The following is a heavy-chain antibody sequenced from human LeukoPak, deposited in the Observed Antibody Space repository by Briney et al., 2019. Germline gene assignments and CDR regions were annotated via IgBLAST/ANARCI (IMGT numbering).Heavy chain of an antibody. J-gene: IGHJ4*02. Sequence: GGSLRLSCAASGFTFSSYGMHWVRQAPGKGLEWVAFIRYDGSNKYYADSVKGRFTISRDNSKNTLYLQMNSLRAEDTAVYYCAKDKKLWPPNGFVYWGQGTLVTVCS. D-gene: IGHD5-18*01. CDR3: AKDKKLWPPNGFVY. V-gene: IGHV3-30*02. CDR2: IRYDGSNK. CDR1: GFTFSSYG.